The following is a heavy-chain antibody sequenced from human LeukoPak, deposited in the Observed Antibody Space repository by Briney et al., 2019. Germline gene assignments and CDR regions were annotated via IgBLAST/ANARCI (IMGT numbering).Heavy chain of an antibody. D-gene: IGHD3-10*01. CDR2: ISTSGRSI. V-gene: IGHV3-48*03. J-gene: IGHJ1*01. Sequence: QTGGSLRLSCAASGFTFSSYEMNWVRQAPGKGLEWVSYISTSGRSIYYADSVKGRFTISRDNPKNSLYLQMNSLRAEDTAVYYCAVTNYYGSGSAEYFQHWGQGTLVTVSS. CDR1: GFTFSSYE. CDR3: AVTNYYGSGSAEYFQH.